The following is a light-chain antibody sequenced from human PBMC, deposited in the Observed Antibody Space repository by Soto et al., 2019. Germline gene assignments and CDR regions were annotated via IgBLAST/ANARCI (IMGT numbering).Light chain of an antibody. Sequence: EIVLPQSPGTRSLSPGERATLSCRASQGVSSGYLAWYQQKPGRAPRLLAHGASSRATGIPDRFSGSGSGTDFTLTISRLEPEDFAVYYCQQYGSAPTTFGQGTKVEIK. CDR1: QGVSSGY. CDR3: QQYGSAPTT. CDR2: GAS. J-gene: IGKJ1*01. V-gene: IGKV3-20*01.